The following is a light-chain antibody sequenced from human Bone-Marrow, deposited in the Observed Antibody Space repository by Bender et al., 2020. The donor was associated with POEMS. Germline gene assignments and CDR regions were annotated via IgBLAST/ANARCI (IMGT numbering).Light chain of an antibody. J-gene: IGLJ1*01. CDR1: SSDVGGYNY. CDR3: CSYAGNSYV. V-gene: IGLV2-14*01. CDR2: DVS. Sequence: QSALTQPASVSGSPGQSITISCTGTSSDVGGYNYVSWYLQYPGKAPKLIIYDVSYRPSGVSNRFSGSKSGNTASLTISGLQAEDEADYLCCSYAGNSYVFGTGTKVTVL.